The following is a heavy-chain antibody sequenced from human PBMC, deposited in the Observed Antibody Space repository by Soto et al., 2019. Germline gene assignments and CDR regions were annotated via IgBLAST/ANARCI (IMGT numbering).Heavy chain of an antibody. J-gene: IGHJ6*02. V-gene: IGHV1-18*01. CDR3: ARNQYQLIKRVYYYGMDV. CDR2: ISAYNGNT. CDR1: GYTFTSYG. Sequence: QVQLVQSGAAVKKPGASVKVSCKASGYTFTSYGISWVRKAPGQGLEWMGWISAYNGNTNYAQKLQGRVTMTTDTSTSTAYMELRSLRSDDTAVYYCARNQYQLIKRVYYYGMDVWGQGTTVTVSS. D-gene: IGHD2-2*01.